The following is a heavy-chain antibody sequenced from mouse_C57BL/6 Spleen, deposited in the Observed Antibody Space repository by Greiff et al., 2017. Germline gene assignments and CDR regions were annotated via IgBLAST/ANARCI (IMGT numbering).Heavy chain of an antibody. CDR2: INPSNGGT. J-gene: IGHJ4*01. CDR1: GYTFTSYW. Sequence: QVQLQQPGTELVKPGASVKLSCKASGYTFTSYWMYWVKQRPGQGLEWIGNINPSNGGTPYNEQFKSKATLTVDKSSNTAYMQLSSLTSEDSAVYYCARRIDFGSSSYDVDYWGQGTSVTVSS. D-gene: IGHD1-1*01. V-gene: IGHV1-53*01. CDR3: ARRIDFGSSSYDVDY.